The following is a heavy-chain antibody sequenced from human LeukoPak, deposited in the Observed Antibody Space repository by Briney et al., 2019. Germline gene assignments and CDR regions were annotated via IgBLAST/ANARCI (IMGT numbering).Heavy chain of an antibody. CDR3: ARECVVVPAAIYWFDP. Sequence: PGGSLRLSCAASGFTFSSYSMNWVCQAPGKGLEWVSSISSSSSYIYYADSVKGRFTISRDNAKNSLYLQMNSLRAEDTAVYYCARECVVVPAAIYWFDPWGQGTLVTVSS. CDR1: GFTFSSYS. V-gene: IGHV3-21*01. D-gene: IGHD2-2*02. CDR2: ISSSSSYI. J-gene: IGHJ5*02.